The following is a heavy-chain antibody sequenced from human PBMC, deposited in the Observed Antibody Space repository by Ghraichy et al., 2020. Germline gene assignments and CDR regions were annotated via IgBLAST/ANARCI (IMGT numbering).Heavy chain of an antibody. J-gene: IGHJ4*02. CDR3: TRDRAFKCFDY. V-gene: IGHV3-7*03. Sequence: VAGIKPDGSENYHVDSVTGRFTISRDNARNSLYLQMTSLRAEDTAFYYCTRDRAFKCFDYWGQGTLVTVSS. D-gene: IGHD3-10*01. CDR2: IKPDGSEN.